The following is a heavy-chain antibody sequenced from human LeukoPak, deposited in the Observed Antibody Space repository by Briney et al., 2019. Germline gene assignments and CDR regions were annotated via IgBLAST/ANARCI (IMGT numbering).Heavy chain of an antibody. J-gene: IGHJ4*02. CDR2: IIPIFGTA. Sequence: SVKVSCKASGGTFSSYAISWVRQAPGQGLEWMGGIIPIFGTANYAQKFQGRVTITADESTSTAYMELSRLRSDDTAVYYCARASYYDSSGYGYWGQGTLVTVSS. CDR1: GGTFSSYA. CDR3: ARASYYDSSGYGY. D-gene: IGHD3-22*01. V-gene: IGHV1-69*01.